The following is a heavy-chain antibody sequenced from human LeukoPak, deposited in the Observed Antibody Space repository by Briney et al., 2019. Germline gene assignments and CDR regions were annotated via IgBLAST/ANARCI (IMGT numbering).Heavy chain of an antibody. V-gene: IGHV3-66*01. CDR1: GFTFSSNY. J-gene: IGHJ4*02. CDR3: ARSLVTYYDILTGYQD. Sequence: GGSLRLSCAASGFTFSSNYMSWVRQAPGKGLEWVSVIYSGGSTYYVDSVKGRFTISRDNSKNTLYPQMNSLRAEDTAVYYCARSLVTYYDILTGYQDWGQGTLVTVSS. CDR2: IYSGGST. D-gene: IGHD3-9*01.